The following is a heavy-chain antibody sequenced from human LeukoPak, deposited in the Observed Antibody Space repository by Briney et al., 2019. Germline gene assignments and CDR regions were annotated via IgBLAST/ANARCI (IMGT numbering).Heavy chain of an antibody. CDR2: ISGSGGTT. Sequence: GGSLRLSCAASGFTFSSYAMNWVRQAPGKVLEWVSVISGSGGTTYYADSVKGRFTISRDNSKNTLYLQMNSLRAEDTAVYYCAKAPPAYYYDSSGYSEVDYWGQGTLVTVSS. J-gene: IGHJ4*02. V-gene: IGHV3-23*01. D-gene: IGHD3-22*01. CDR3: AKAPPAYYYDSSGYSEVDY. CDR1: GFTFSSYA.